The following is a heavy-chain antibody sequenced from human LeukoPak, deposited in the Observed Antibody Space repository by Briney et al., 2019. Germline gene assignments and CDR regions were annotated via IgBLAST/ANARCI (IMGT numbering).Heavy chain of an antibody. V-gene: IGHV4-31*03. Sequence: SQTLSLTCTVSGGSISSGGYYWSWIRQHPGKGLEWIGYIYYSGSTYYNPSLKSRVTISVDTSKNQFSLKLSSVTAADTAVYYCARGNRLYYDSSGYYYGALFDYWGQGTLVTVSS. CDR3: ARGNRLYYDSSGYYYGALFDY. J-gene: IGHJ4*02. D-gene: IGHD3-22*01. CDR2: IYYSGST. CDR1: GGSISSGGYY.